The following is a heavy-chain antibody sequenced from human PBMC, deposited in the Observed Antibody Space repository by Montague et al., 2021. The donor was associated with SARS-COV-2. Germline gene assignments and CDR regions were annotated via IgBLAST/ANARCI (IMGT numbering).Heavy chain of an antibody. CDR3: ATALGYFDF. CDR1: SGYISGPTW. Sequence: SETLSLTCGVSSGYISGPTWWSWVRQPPGKGLEWIGEISHGGATNYNPSLKSRVTISVDKSKNQFSLKLRSVTAADTAVYYCATALGYFDFRGQGTLVIVSS. V-gene: IGHV4-4*02. J-gene: IGHJ4*02. D-gene: IGHD3-16*01. CDR2: ISHGGAT.